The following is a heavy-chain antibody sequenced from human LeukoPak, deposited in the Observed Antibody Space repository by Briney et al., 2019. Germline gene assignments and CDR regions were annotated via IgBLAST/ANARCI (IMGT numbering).Heavy chain of an antibody. Sequence: QSGGSLRLSCAASGFTFSTYSMNWVRQAPGKGLEWISYITDDSNTMYYVDSVKGRFTISRDNTKNSLYLQMNSLRAEDTAVYYCVARGGWARFDYWGQGTLVTVSS. CDR3: VARGGWARFDY. V-gene: IGHV3-48*04. CDR2: ITDDSNTM. J-gene: IGHJ4*02. D-gene: IGHD6-19*01. CDR1: GFTFSTYS.